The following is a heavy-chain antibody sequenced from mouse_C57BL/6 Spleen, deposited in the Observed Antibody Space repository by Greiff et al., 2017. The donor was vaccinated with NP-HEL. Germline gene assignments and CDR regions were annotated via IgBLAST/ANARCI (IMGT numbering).Heavy chain of an antibody. CDR3: AREFHWYFDV. Sequence: VKLQESGAELARPGASVKMSCKASGYTFTSYTMHWVKQRPGQGLEWIGYINPSSGYTKYNQKFKDKATLTADKSSSTAYMQLSSLTSEDSAVYYCAREFHWYFDVWGTGTTVTVSS. V-gene: IGHV1-4*01. CDR1: GYTFTSYT. CDR2: INPSSGYT. J-gene: IGHJ1*03.